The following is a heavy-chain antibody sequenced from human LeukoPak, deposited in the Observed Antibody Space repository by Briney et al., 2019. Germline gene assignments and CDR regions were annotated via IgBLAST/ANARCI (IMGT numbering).Heavy chain of an antibody. Sequence: GGSLRLPCAASGFTLSSYTMNWVRQAPGKGLEWVSSITGSSDSIHYADSVKGRFTISRDNAKTSLYLQMNSLRVEDTAVYYCARDYYVSGSYHQCLDYWGQGTLVTVSS. CDR3: ARDYYVSGSYHQCLDY. D-gene: IGHD3-10*01. V-gene: IGHV3-21*01. CDR1: GFTLSSYT. CDR2: ITGSSDSI. J-gene: IGHJ4*02.